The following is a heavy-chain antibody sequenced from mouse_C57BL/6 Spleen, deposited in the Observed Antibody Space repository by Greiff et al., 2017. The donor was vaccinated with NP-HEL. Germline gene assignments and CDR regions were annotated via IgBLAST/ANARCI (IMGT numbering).Heavy chain of an antibody. CDR2: INYDGSST. D-gene: IGHD4-1*01. Sequence: DVKLVESEGGLVQPGSSMKLSCTASGFTFSDYYMAWVRQVPEKGLEWVANINYDGSSTYYLDSLKSRFIISRDNAKNILYLQMSSLKSEDTATYYCARDQSGFDYWGQGTTLTVSS. CDR1: GFTFSDYY. J-gene: IGHJ2*01. CDR3: ARDQSGFDY. V-gene: IGHV5-16*01.